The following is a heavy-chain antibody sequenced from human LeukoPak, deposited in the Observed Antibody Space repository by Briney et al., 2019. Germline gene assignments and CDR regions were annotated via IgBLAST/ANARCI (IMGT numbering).Heavy chain of an antibody. V-gene: IGHV3-21*01. CDR2: ISSRSSYI. CDR1: GFTFSSYA. J-gene: IGHJ6*03. D-gene: IGHD6-19*01. Sequence: GGSLRLSCAASGFTFSSYAMSWVRQAPGKGLEWVSSISSRSSYIHYADSVKGRFTISRDNAKNSLYLQMNSLRAEDTAIYYCARDGRESSGYYNFYYYYMDVWGKGTTVTISS. CDR3: ARDGRESSGYYNFYYYYMDV.